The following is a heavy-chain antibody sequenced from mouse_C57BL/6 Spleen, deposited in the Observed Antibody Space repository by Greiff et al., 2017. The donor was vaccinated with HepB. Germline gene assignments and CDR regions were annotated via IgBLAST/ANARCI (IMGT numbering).Heavy chain of an antibody. CDR3: AKTLYGSSPHWYFEV. CDR2: INPSSGYT. D-gene: IGHD1-1*01. J-gene: IGHJ1*03. Sequence: VQLQQSGAELAKPGASVKLSCKASGYTFTSYWMHWVKQRPGQGLEWIGYINPSSGYTNYNQKFKDKATLTADKSSSTAYMQLSSLTYEDSAVYSCAKTLYGSSPHWYFEVWGTGTTVTVSS. V-gene: IGHV1-7*01. CDR1: GYTFTSYW.